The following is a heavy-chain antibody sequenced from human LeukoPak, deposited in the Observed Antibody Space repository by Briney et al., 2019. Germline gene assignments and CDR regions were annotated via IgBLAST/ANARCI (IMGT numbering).Heavy chain of an antibody. CDR1: GFTFSSYS. V-gene: IGHV3-74*01. Sequence: GGSLRLSCAASGFTFSSYSMNWVRQAPGKGLVWVSRINTDGSSTSYADSVKGRFTISRDNAKNTLYLQMNSLRAEDTAVYYCARVEIAAADWGQGTLVTVSS. CDR3: ARVEIAAAD. CDR2: INTDGSST. J-gene: IGHJ4*02. D-gene: IGHD6-13*01.